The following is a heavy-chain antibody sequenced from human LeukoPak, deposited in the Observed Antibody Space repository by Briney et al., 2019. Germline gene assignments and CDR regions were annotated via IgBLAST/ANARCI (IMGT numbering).Heavy chain of an antibody. CDR1: GFTFSSYW. V-gene: IGHV3-7*01. CDR3: ARSPTYYDFWSGYSPYYYYMDV. Sequence: GGSLRLSCAASGFTFSSYWMSWVRQAPGKGLEWVANIKQDGSEKYYVDSVKGRFTISRGNAKNSLYLQMNSLRAEDTAVYYCARSPTYYDFWSGYSPYYYYMDVWGKGTTVTVSS. J-gene: IGHJ6*03. CDR2: IKQDGSEK. D-gene: IGHD3-3*01.